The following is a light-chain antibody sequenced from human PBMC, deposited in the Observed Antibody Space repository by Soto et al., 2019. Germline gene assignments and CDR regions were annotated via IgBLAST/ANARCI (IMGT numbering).Light chain of an antibody. CDR2: KAS. CDR1: QSISSW. V-gene: IGKV1-5*03. CDR3: QQRSEWRT. Sequence: DIQMTQSPSSLSASVGDRVTITCRASQSISSWLAWYQQKPGKAPKLLIYKASSLESGVPARFSGSGFGTDYTLTISSLEPEDFAVYYCQQRSEWRTFGQGTKVDIK. J-gene: IGKJ1*01.